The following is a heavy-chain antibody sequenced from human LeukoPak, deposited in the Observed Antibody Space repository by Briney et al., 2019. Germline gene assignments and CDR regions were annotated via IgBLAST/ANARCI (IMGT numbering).Heavy chain of an antibody. CDR3: ARDPGFDYGGKKVNWFDP. V-gene: IGHV1-2*06. Sequence: ASVKVSCKASGYTFTGYYMHWVRQAPGQGLEWMGRINPNSGGTNYAQKFQGRVTMTRDTSTSTVYMELSSLRSEDTAVYYCARDPGFDYGGKKVNWFDPWGQGTLVTVSS. D-gene: IGHD4-23*01. CDR1: GYTFTGYY. CDR2: INPNSGGT. J-gene: IGHJ5*02.